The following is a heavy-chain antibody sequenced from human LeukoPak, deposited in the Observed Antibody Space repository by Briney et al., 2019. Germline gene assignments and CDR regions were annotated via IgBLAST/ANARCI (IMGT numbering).Heavy chain of an antibody. CDR1: GGSISTYY. D-gene: IGHD3-3*01. V-gene: IGHV4-59*01. Sequence: PSETLSLTCTVSGGSISTYYWSWIRQSPGKGLEWIGYIYYTGSTNYNPSLKSRVTISLDTSQNQFSLKLTSVTAADTAVYYCARDSFAVYFDSWGQGSLVTVSS. CDR3: ARDSFAVYFDS. CDR2: IYYTGST. J-gene: IGHJ4*02.